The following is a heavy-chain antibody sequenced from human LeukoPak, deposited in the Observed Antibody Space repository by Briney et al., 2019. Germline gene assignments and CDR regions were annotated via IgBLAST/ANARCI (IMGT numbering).Heavy chain of an antibody. J-gene: IGHJ4*02. D-gene: IGHD6-13*01. CDR2: ISGSSSHI. Sequence: GGSLRLSCAASGFTFSSYTINWVRQAPGKGLEWISSISGSSSHIYYADSVKGRFTISRDNAKNSLYLQMNSLRAEDTAVYYCARDGSSSFSDYWGQGTLVTVSS. CDR1: GFTFSSYT. CDR3: ARDGSSSFSDY. V-gene: IGHV3-21*01.